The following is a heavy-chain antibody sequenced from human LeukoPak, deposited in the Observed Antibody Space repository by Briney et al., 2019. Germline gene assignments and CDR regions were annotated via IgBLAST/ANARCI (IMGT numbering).Heavy chain of an antibody. Sequence: GGSLRLSCAASGFTFSNYGMHWVRQAPGKGLEWVAVVADDGRDKHHADSVKGRFTISRDNSKNMLLLRMNSLRPEDTAVYYCAKDGALSAAAYYFDYWGQGTLVTVSS. CDR2: VADDGRDK. D-gene: IGHD6-13*01. J-gene: IGHJ4*02. CDR3: AKDGALSAAAYYFDY. V-gene: IGHV3-30*18. CDR1: GFTFSNYG.